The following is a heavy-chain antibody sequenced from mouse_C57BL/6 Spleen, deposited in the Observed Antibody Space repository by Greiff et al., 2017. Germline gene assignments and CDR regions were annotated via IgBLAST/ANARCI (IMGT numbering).Heavy chain of an antibody. CDR1: GFTFSDYY. CDR2: INYDGSST. CDR3: ARGRPFYYYAMDY. Sequence: EVQLVESEGGLVQPGSSMKLSCTASGFTFSDYYMAWVRQVPEKGLEWVANINYDGSSTYYLDSLKSRFIISRDNAKNILYLQMSSLKSDDTATYYCARGRPFYYYAMDYWGQGTSVTVSS. V-gene: IGHV5-16*01. J-gene: IGHJ4*01.